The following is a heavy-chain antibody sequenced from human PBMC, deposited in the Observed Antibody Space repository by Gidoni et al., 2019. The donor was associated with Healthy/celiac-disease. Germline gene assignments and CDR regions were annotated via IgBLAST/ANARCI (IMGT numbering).Heavy chain of an antibody. J-gene: IGHJ6*02. CDR3: ARGAVAGSKYFYYGMDV. V-gene: IGHV6-1*01. CDR1: GDSVSSNSAA. Sequence: QVQLQQSGPGLVKPSQTLSLTFAISGDSVSSNSAAWNWIRQSPSRGLEWLGRAYYKSKWYNDYTVSVKSRITINPDTSKNQFSLQLNSVTPDDTAVYYCARGAVAGSKYFYYGMDVWGQGTTVTVSS. CDR2: AYYKSKWYN. D-gene: IGHD6-19*01.